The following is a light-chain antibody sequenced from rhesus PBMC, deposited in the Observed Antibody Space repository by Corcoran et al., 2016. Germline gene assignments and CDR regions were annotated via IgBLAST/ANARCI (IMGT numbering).Light chain of an antibody. V-gene: IGLV2S7*01. J-gene: IGLJ1*01. CDR2: GVS. CDR1: SSDIGGYNY. CDR3: CSYTTSSTFI. Sequence: QSAPTQPPSVSGSPGQSVTISCTGTSSDIGGYNYVSWYQQHPGKAPKLMIYGVSNRPSGVSDRFSGSKSGNTASLTISGLQAEDEADYYCCSYTTSSTFIFGSGTRLTVL.